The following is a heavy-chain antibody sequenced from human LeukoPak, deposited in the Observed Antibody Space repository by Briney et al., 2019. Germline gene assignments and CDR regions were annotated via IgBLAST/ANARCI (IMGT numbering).Heavy chain of an antibody. Sequence: PSETLSLTCAVYGGSFSGYYWSWIRQPPGKGLEWIGEINHSGGTNYNPSLKSRVTISVDTSKNQFSLKLSSVTAADTAVYYCARGGIMAAAGLGHGYWGQGTLVTVSS. CDR2: INHSGGT. CDR3: ARGGIMAAAGLGHGY. J-gene: IGHJ4*02. CDR1: GGSFSGYY. D-gene: IGHD6-13*01. V-gene: IGHV4-34*01.